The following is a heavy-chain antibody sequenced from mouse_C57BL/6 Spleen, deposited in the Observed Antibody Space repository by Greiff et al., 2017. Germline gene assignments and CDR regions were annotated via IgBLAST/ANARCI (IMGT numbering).Heavy chain of an antibody. Sequence: EVKLMESGPELVKPGASVKISCKASGYTFTDYYMNWVKQSHGKSLEWIGDINPNNGGTSYNQKFKGKATLTVDKSSSTAYMELRSLTSEDSAVYYCASRRDYAMDYWGQGTSVTVSS. CDR1: GYTFTDYY. J-gene: IGHJ4*01. CDR3: ASRRDYAMDY. CDR2: INPNNGGT. V-gene: IGHV1-26*01.